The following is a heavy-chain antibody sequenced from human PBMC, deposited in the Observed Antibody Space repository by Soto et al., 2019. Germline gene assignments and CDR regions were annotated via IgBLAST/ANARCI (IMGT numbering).Heavy chain of an antibody. J-gene: IGHJ6*02. CDR2: IYYSGST. V-gene: IGHV4-31*03. Sequence: SETLSLTCTVSGGSISSGGYYWSWIRQHPGKGLEWIGYIYYSGSTYYNPSLKSRVTISVDTSKNQFSLKLSSVTAADTAVYYCARDLRSITMVRGSQKFHYYYGMDVWGQGTTVTVSS. D-gene: IGHD3-10*01. CDR3: ARDLRSITMVRGSQKFHYYYGMDV. CDR1: GGSISSGGYY.